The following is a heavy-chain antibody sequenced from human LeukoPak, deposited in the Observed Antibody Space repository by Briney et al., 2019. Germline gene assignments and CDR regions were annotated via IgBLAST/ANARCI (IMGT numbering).Heavy chain of an antibody. CDR3: ARHNGKARFSSSWYDNGMDV. J-gene: IGHJ6*02. CDR1: GYDFSAHW. CDR2: IYPGDSDT. D-gene: IGHD6-13*01. V-gene: IGHV5-51*01. Sequence: GESLKISCQGSGYDFSAHWVGWVRQMPGKGLEWMGIIYPGDSDTRYSPSFQGHVTISADKSISTAYLHWSGLEASDTAMYYCARHNGKARFSSSWYDNGMDVWGQGTTVTVSS.